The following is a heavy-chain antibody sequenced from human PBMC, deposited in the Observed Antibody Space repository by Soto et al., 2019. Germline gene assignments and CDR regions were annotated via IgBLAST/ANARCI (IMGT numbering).Heavy chain of an antibody. V-gene: IGHV4-59*01. J-gene: IGHJ4*02. CDR3: ARGPDYGGHTALDY. D-gene: IGHD4-17*01. Sequence: SDTLSLTCTVSGGSISNYYWSWIRQPPGKRLEWIGYISYSGNTNYNPSLKSRVIISVDTSMNQFSLKLSSLTAADTAVYYCARGPDYGGHTALDYWGQGTPVTVSS. CDR1: GGSISNYY. CDR2: ISYSGNT.